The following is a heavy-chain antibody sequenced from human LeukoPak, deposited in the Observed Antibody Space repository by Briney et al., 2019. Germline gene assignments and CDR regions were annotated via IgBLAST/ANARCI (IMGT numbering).Heavy chain of an antibody. D-gene: IGHD1-14*01. CDR2: IKQDGSEK. Sequence: PGGSLRLSCTASGFSFTSYAMSWVRQAPGKGLEWVANIKQDGSEKYYVDSVKGRFTISRDNAKNSLYLQMNSLRAEDTAVYYCARDGRVIDYWGQGTLVTVSS. CDR1: GFSFTSYA. J-gene: IGHJ4*02. CDR3: ARDGRVIDY. V-gene: IGHV3-7*03.